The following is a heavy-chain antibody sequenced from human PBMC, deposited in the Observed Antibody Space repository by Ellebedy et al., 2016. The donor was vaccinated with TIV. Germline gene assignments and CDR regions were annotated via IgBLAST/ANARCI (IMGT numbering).Heavy chain of an antibody. Sequence: PGGSLRLSCAASGFTFSNAWMNWVRQAPGKGLEWVGRIKSKTDGGAADYAAPVKGRFTISRDDSKNTLYLQINSLKTEDTAVYFCTTVYRYNYDSVWGQGTRVTVSS. CDR3: TTVYRYNYDSV. D-gene: IGHD5-18*01. CDR1: GFTFSNAW. V-gene: IGHV3-15*01. CDR2: IKSKTDGGAA. J-gene: IGHJ4*02.